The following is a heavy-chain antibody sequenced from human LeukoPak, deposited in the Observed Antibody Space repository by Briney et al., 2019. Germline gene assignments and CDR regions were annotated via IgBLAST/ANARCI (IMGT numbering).Heavy chain of an antibody. CDR1: GLTFSIYW. J-gene: IGHJ4*02. CDR3: VKEVGGNYDY. CDR2: IDYDGSIT. V-gene: IGHV3-74*01. D-gene: IGHD1-7*01. Sequence: VRSLRLSCAASGLTFSIYWIHRVCEVPGEGLVCVLRIDYDGSITNSADSVQGRFTISRDNARNTLYLQMNSLRVDDTAVYYCVKEVGGNYDYWGQGTLVTVSS.